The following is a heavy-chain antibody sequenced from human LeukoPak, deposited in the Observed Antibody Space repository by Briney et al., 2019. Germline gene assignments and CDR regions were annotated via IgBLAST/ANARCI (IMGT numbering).Heavy chain of an antibody. CDR2: ISGFGDT. Sequence: GGSLRLSCAASGFTFSSYSMNWVRQAQGKGLEWVSVISGFGDTYYADSVKGRFTISRANPKNTLYLQMTGLRAENTPVSYCARGDYQSKFHYGGQGPLVTVSS. D-gene: IGHD4-17*01. V-gene: IGHV3-53*01. CDR1: GFTFSSYS. CDR3: ARGDYQSKFHY. J-gene: IGHJ4*02.